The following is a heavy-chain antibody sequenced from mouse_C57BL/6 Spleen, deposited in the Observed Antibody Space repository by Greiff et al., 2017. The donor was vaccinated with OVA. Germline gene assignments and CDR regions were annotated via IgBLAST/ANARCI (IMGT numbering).Heavy chain of an antibody. CDR2: ISDGGSYT. J-gene: IGHJ2*01. Sequence: EVMLVESGGGLVKPGGSLKLSCAASGFTFSSYAMSWVRQTPEKRLEWVATISDGGSYTYYPDNVKGRFTISRDNAKNNLYLQMSHLKSEDTAMYYCARPYDYDGGGFDYWGQGTTLTVSS. V-gene: IGHV5-4*03. CDR1: GFTFSSYA. CDR3: ARPYDYDGGGFDY. D-gene: IGHD2-4*01.